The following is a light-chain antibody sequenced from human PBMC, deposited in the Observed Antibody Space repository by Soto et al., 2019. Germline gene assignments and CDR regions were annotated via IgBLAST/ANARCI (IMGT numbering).Light chain of an antibody. CDR2: KAS. Sequence: QMTQSPSTLSGSVGDRVTITCRASQTISSWLAWYQQKPGKAPKLLIYKASTLKSGVPSRFSGSGSGTEFTLTISSLQPDDFATYYCQHYNSYSEEFGQGTKVDIK. J-gene: IGKJ1*01. V-gene: IGKV1-5*03. CDR3: QHYNSYSEE. CDR1: QTISSW.